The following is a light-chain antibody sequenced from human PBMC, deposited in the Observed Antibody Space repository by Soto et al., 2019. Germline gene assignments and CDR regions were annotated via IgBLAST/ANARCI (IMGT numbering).Light chain of an antibody. J-gene: IGKJ1*01. CDR2: DAS. CDR1: QNVGTF. CDR3: LQRNNWPPWT. Sequence: IEMTQSPATLSVSPGERATLSCRASQNVGTFLAWYQLKPGQAPRLVIFDASNRAAGIPDRFSGSGSGTDFTLTISGLEPEDFALYYCLQRNNWPPWTFGQGTKVDIK. V-gene: IGKV3-11*01.